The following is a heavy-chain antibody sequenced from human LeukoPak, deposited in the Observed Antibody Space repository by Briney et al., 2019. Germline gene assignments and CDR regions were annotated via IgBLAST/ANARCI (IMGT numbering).Heavy chain of an antibody. J-gene: IGHJ5*02. CDR3: AREGRGGYSYGYYPFLGFDP. CDR2: INHSGST. Sequence: PSETLSLTCAVYGGSFSGYYWSWIRQPPGKGLEWIGEINHSGSTNYNPSLKSRVTISVDTSKNQFSLKLSSVTAADTAVYYCAREGRGGYSYGYYPFLGFDPWGQGTLVTVSS. V-gene: IGHV4-34*01. CDR1: GGSFSGYY. D-gene: IGHD5-18*01.